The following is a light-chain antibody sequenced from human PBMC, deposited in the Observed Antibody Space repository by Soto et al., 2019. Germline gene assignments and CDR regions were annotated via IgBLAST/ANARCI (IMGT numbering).Light chain of an antibody. CDR1: SSDIGGYNY. CDR3: SSYSLTSTRI. CDR2: DVT. Sequence: QSALTQPASVSGSPGQSITISCTGTSSDIGGYNYVSWYQQHPGKAPKLIIYDVTNRPSGVSNRFSGSKSGNTASLTISGLQSAHQADYYCSSYSLTSTRIVGSGTKLTVL. J-gene: IGLJ1*01. V-gene: IGLV2-14*01.